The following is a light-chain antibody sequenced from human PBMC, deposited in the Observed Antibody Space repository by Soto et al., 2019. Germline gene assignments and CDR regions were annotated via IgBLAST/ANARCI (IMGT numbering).Light chain of an antibody. CDR3: QQYYSTLFT. Sequence: DIVMTQSPDSLAVSLGERATINCKSSQSVLYSSNNKNYLAWYQQKPGQPPKLLLYWASTRESGVPDRFSGSGSGTDFTLTISSLQAEDVAVYYCQQYYSTLFTFGPGTKVDIK. V-gene: IGKV4-1*01. CDR1: QSVLYSSNNKNY. J-gene: IGKJ3*01. CDR2: WAS.